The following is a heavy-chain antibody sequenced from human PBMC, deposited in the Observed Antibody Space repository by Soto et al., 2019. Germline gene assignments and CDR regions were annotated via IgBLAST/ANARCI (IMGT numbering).Heavy chain of an antibody. CDR2: INPSGGST. Sequence: QVQLVQSGAEVKKPGASVKVSCKASGYPFTTYYMHWVRQAPGQGLEWMGIINPSGGSTTYAQKLQGRAIMTRDTPTSTLYKELTSLRSEDTAVYYCASDTIYYNTTDCSFDHWGQGTLVTVSS. D-gene: IGHD3-22*01. CDR3: ASDTIYYNTTDCSFDH. V-gene: IGHV1-46*03. J-gene: IGHJ4*02. CDR1: GYPFTTYY.